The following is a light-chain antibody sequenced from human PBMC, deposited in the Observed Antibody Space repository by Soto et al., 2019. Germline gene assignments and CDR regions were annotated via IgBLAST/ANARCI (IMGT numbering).Light chain of an antibody. CDR1: QSVLYSSTNKNY. CDR3: LQYYSTPQT. Sequence: DIVMTQSPDSLAVSLGERATINCKSSQSVLYSSTNKNYLAWYQQKPGQPPNLLIYWASTRESGVPDRFSRSGSGTDFTLTISSLQAEDEAFYYCLQYYSTPQTFGQGTKVEIK. CDR2: WAS. V-gene: IGKV4-1*01. J-gene: IGKJ1*01.